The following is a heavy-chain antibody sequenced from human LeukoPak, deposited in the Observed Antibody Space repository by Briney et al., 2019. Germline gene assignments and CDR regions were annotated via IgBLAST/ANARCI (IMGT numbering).Heavy chain of an antibody. CDR3: ARGGRWFSTNIDY. J-gene: IGHJ4*02. CDR1: GFTFDDYA. Sequence: GGSLRLSCAASGFTFDDYAMHWVRQAPGKGLEWVSLISGDGGRTHYADSVKGRFTISRDNSKNSLYLQMNSLRTEDTAVYYCARGGRWFSTNIDYWGQGTLVTVSS. D-gene: IGHD4-23*01. V-gene: IGHV3-43*02. CDR2: ISGDGGRT.